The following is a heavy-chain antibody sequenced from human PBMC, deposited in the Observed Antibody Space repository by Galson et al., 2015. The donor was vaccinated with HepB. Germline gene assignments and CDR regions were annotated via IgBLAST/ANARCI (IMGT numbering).Heavy chain of an antibody. D-gene: IGHD1-26*01. J-gene: IGHJ6*02. V-gene: IGHV3-33*01. CDR3: ERGGSHWTYYYYYGMDV. CDR1: GVRFVSYG. Sequence: SLRLPCGAAGVRFVSYGIHCGRWAPGNGREGVAIIGHDGGHKYYANSVKGRFTISRDTSKNTVYLQMNNLRVEDAAVYYWERGGSHWTYYYYYGMDVWGQGTTVTVSS. CDR2: IGHDGGHK.